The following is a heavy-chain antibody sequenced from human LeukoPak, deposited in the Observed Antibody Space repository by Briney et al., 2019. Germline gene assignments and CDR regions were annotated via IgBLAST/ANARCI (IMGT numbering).Heavy chain of an antibody. J-gene: IGHJ4*02. CDR1: GFTFSSYA. Sequence: GGSLRLSCSASGFTFSSYAMHWVRQAPGKGLKYVSAISSNGGSTYYADSVKGRFTISRDNFKNTLYLQMSSLKPEDTAVYYCVKDLRYRAAPGTNFDYRGQGTLVTVSS. CDR2: ISSNGGST. D-gene: IGHD6-13*01. CDR3: VKDLRYRAAPGTNFDY. V-gene: IGHV3-64D*06.